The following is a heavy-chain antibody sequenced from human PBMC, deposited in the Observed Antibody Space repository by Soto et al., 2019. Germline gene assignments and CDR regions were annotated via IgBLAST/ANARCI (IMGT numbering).Heavy chain of an antibody. CDR1: GFTFSDYY. Sequence: QVQLVESGGGLVKPGGSLRLSCAASGFTFSDYYMSWIRQAPGKGLEWVSYISSSGSTIYYADSVKGRFTISRDNAKNTRYLQMNSVRAEDTAVYVCGRVWGYMRGGAFDIWGQGTMVTVSS. V-gene: IGHV3-11*04. J-gene: IGHJ3*02. CDR3: GRVWGYMRGGAFDI. CDR2: ISSSGSTI. D-gene: IGHD3-16*01.